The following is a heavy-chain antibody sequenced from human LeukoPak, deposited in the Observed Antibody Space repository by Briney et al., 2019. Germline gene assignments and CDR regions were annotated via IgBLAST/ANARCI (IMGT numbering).Heavy chain of an antibody. CDR3: ARHPALLWFGELTGFCDY. Sequence: SETLSLTCTVSGGSISSSSYYWGWIRQPPGKGLEWIGSIYYSGSTYYNPSLKSRVTISVDTSKNQFSLKLSSVTAADTAVYYCARHPALLWFGELTGFCDYWGQGTLVTVSS. V-gene: IGHV4-39*01. J-gene: IGHJ4*02. D-gene: IGHD3-10*01. CDR1: GGSISSSSYY. CDR2: IYYSGST.